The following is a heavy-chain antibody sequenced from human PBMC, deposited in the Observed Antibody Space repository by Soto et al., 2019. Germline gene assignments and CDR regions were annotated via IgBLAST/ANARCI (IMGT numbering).Heavy chain of an antibody. V-gene: IGHV5-51*01. CDR3: AVGSSGRAGHYYYGMDV. J-gene: IGHJ6*02. Sequence: PGESLKISCKGSGYSFTSYWIGWVRQMPGKGLEWMGIIHPGDSDTRYSPSFQGQVTISADKSISTAYPQWSSLKASDTAMYYCAVGSSGRAGHYYYGMDVWGQGTTVTVSS. CDR2: IHPGDSDT. CDR1: GYSFTSYW. D-gene: IGHD3-22*01.